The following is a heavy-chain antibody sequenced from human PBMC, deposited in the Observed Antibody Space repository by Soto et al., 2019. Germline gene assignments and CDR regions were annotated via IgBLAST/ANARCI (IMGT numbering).Heavy chain of an antibody. CDR1: GFTFSSYA. D-gene: IGHD3-10*01. V-gene: IGHV3-23*01. CDR2: ISGSGGST. CDR3: AKGQTYYYGSGSEAHFDY. J-gene: IGHJ4*02. Sequence: EVQLLESGGGLVQPGGSLRLSCAASGFTFSSYAMSWVRQAPGKGLEWVSAISGSGGSTYYADSVKGRFTISRDNSNNTLYLQMNSLRAEDTAVYYCAKGQTYYYGSGSEAHFDYWGQGTLVTVSS.